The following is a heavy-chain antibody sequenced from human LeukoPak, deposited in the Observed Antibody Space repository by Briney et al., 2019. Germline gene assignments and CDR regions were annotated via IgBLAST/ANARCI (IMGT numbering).Heavy chain of an antibody. V-gene: IGHV1-2*02. CDR3: ARDRLIVVVPAAIAFDI. D-gene: IGHD2-2*01. CDR2: MNPNSGNT. J-gene: IGHJ3*02. CDR1: GYTFTGYY. Sequence: ASVKVSCKASGYTFTGYYMHWVRQAPGQGLEWLGWMNPNSGNTGYAQRFQGRVTMTRDTSISTAYMELSRLRSDDTAVYYCARDRLIVVVPAAIAFDIWGQGTMVTVSS.